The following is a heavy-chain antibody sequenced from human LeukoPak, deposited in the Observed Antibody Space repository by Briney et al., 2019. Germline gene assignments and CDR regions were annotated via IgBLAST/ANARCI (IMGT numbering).Heavy chain of an antibody. J-gene: IGHJ4*02. Sequence: TGRSLRLSCAPSAFTFSSYGMHWARQAPGKWLEWAAFIRYDGSNKYYADSVKGRFTISRDNSKNTLYLQMNSLRAEDTAVYYCAKDSATITEGGYWGQGTLVTVSS. CDR1: AFTFSSYG. D-gene: IGHD5-24*01. CDR3: AKDSATITEGGY. V-gene: IGHV3-30*02. CDR2: IRYDGSNK.